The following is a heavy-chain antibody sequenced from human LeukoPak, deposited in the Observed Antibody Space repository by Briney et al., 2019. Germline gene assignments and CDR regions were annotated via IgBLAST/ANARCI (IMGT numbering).Heavy chain of an antibody. V-gene: IGHV3-53*01. Sequence: QAGGSLGLSCAASGFTVSSNYMSWVRQAPGKGLEWVSFIYSGGNTYYADSVKGRFTISRDNSKNTFHLQMNSLRAEDTAVYYCARSGRGTYYYFDYWGQGTLVTVSS. J-gene: IGHJ4*02. CDR1: GFTVSSNY. CDR2: IYSGGNT. D-gene: IGHD1-26*01. CDR3: ARSGRGTYYYFDY.